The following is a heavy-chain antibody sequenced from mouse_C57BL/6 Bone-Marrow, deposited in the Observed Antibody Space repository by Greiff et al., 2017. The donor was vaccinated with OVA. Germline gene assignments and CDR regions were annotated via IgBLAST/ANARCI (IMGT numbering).Heavy chain of an antibody. CDR1: GFTFSSYG. CDR2: ISSGGSYT. V-gene: IGHV5-6*01. Sequence: EVQRVESGGDLVKPGGSLKLSCAASGFTFSSYGMSWVRQTPDKRLEWVATISSGGSYTYYPDSVKGRFTISRDNAKNTLYLQMSSLKSEDTAMYYCARRDGYYDYDDGFAYWGQGTLVTVSA. D-gene: IGHD2-4*01. J-gene: IGHJ3*01. CDR3: ARRDGYYDYDDGFAY.